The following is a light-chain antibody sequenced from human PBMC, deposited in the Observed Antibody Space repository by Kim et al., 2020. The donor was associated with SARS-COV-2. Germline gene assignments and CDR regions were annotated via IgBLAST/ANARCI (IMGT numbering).Light chain of an antibody. Sequence: LSGSVALGQTGTITCGGNNIGGKNVHWKPGQAPVLVIYRDTNRPSGIPERFSGSNSGNTATLTISRAQAGDEADYYCQVWDSTTWVFGGGTQLTVL. V-gene: IGLV3-9*01. CDR1: NIGGKN. J-gene: IGLJ3*02. CDR3: QVWDSTTWV. CDR2: RDT.